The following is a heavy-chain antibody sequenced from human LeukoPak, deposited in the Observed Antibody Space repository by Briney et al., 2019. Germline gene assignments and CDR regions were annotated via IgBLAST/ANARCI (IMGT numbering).Heavy chain of an antibody. D-gene: IGHD5-12*01. J-gene: IGHJ4*02. CDR1: GFDFESYT. CDR2: ISATSSDI. Sequence: PGGSLRPSCAASGFDFESYTMTWVRQAPGKGLEWVSLISATSSDINYAESVRGRFTITRDNAKNSLFLQMDSLRVEDTAIYYCAEGLFSAFDKYLDSWGQGTLVTVSS. V-gene: IGHV3-21*04. CDR3: AEGLFSAFDKYLDS.